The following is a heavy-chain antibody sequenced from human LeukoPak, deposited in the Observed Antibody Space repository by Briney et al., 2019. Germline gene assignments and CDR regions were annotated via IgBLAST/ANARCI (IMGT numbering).Heavy chain of an antibody. CDR2: ISSSSSYI. D-gene: IGHD3-16*01. J-gene: IGHJ2*01. V-gene: IGHV3-21*01. Sequence: GGSLRLSCAASGFTFSSYSMNWVRQAPGKGLEWVSSISSSSSYIYYADSVKGRFTISRDNAKNSLYLQMNSLRAEDTAVYYCAKDYVSDWYIDLWGRGTRVTVSS. CDR1: GFTFSSYS. CDR3: AKDYVSDWYIDL.